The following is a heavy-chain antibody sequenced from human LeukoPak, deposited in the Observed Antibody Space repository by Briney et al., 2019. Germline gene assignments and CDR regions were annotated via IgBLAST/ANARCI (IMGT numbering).Heavy chain of an antibody. J-gene: IGHJ4*02. Sequence: GGSLRLSCAASEFAFSTYNMNWVRQAPGKGLEWVSYISTGSSTTYYADSVKGRFTISRDNVENSLYLQMKSLRDEDTAVYYCARVAAGYSVSYFDYWGQGTLVTVSS. CDR2: ISTGSSTT. CDR3: ARVAAGYSVSYFDY. CDR1: EFAFSTYN. D-gene: IGHD4-23*01. V-gene: IGHV3-48*02.